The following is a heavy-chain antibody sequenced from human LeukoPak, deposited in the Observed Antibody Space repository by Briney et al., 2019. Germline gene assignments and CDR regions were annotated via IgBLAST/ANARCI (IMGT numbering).Heavy chain of an antibody. CDR3: ARDYGSSGYYFDY. CDR2: ISYDGSNK. Sequence: PGGSLRLSCAASGITFSSYAMHWVRQAPGKGLEWVAVISYDGSNKYYADSVKGRFTISRDNSKNTLYLQMNSLRAEDTAVYYCARDYGSSGYYFDYWGQGTLVTVSS. D-gene: IGHD3-22*01. J-gene: IGHJ4*02. V-gene: IGHV3-30-3*01. CDR1: GITFSSYA.